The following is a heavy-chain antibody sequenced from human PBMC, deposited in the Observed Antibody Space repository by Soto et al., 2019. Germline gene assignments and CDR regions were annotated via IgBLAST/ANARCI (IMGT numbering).Heavy chain of an antibody. D-gene: IGHD5-18*01. CDR3: ARVGGTAMVTLNYYYYGMDV. V-gene: IGHV3-30-3*01. CDR2: ISYDGSNK. CDR1: GFTFSSYA. Sequence: GGSLRLSCAASGFTFSSYAMHWVRQAPGKGLEWVAVISYDGSNKYYADSVKGRFTISRDNSKNTLYLQMNSLRAEDTAVYYCARVGGTAMVTLNYYYYGMDVWGQGTTVTVSS. J-gene: IGHJ6*02.